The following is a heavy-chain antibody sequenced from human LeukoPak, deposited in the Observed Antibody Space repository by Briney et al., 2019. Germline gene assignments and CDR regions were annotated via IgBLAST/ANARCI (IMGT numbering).Heavy chain of an antibody. V-gene: IGHV1-24*01. J-gene: IGHJ4*02. Sequence: EASVKVSCKVSGYTLTELSMHWVRQAPGKGLEWMGGFDPEDGETIYAQKFQGRVTMTEDTSTDTAYMELSSLRSEDTAVYYCATDIDRLFQLDYWGQGTLATVSS. D-gene: IGHD1-14*01. CDR1: GYTLTELS. CDR3: ATDIDRLFQLDY. CDR2: FDPEDGET.